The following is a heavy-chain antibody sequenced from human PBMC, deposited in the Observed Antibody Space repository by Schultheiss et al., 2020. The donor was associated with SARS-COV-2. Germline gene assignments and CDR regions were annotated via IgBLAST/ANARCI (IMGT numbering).Heavy chain of an antibody. Sequence: ASVKVSCKVSGYTLTELSMHWVRQAPGQGLEWMGWINPNSGGTNYAQKFQGWVTMTRDTSISTAYMELSRLRSDDTAVYYCARGEFYSGYDLWGQGTLVTVSS. J-gene: IGHJ4*02. V-gene: IGHV1-2*04. CDR2: INPNSGGT. CDR1: GYTLTELS. CDR3: ARGEFYSGYDL. D-gene: IGHD5-12*01.